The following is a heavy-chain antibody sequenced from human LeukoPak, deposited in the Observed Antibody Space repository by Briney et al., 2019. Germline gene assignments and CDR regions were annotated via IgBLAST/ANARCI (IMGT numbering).Heavy chain of an antibody. D-gene: IGHD6-19*01. V-gene: IGHV3-9*01. J-gene: IGHJ4*02. Sequence: GRSLRLSCVASGFTFDDFAMHWVRQAPGKGLEWVSGISWNSGSIDYADSVKGRFTISRDNAKNSLYLQMNSLRAEDTALYYCAKVVNSGSYYFDYWGQGTLVTVSS. CDR3: AKVVNSGSYYFDY. CDR2: ISWNSGSI. CDR1: GFTFDDFA.